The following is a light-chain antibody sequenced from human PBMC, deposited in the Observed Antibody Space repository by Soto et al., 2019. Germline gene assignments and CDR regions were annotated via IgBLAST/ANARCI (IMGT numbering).Light chain of an antibody. V-gene: IGKV3-20*01. CDR3: QQYGSSPWT. CDR2: GAS. CDR1: QSVSSNY. J-gene: IGKJ1*01. Sequence: EIVLTQSPGTLPLSPGERATLSCRASQSVSSNYLAWYQQKPGQTPRLLIYGASSSATGIPDRFSGSGSGTDFTLTISRLEPEDFAVYYCQQYGSSPWTFGQGTKVEIK.